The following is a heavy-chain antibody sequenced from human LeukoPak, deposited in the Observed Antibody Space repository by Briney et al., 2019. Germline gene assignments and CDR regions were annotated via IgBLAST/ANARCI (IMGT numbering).Heavy chain of an antibody. CDR2: ISTAGDRT. CDR3: ARVRVEEPAATETSYYYYGMDV. D-gene: IGHD2-2*01. V-gene: IGHV3-23*01. J-gene: IGHJ6*02. Sequence: GGSLRLSCAASGFTFKSYAMIWVRQAPGKGLESVSSISTAGDRTYYTDSVKGRFAISRDNSKNTLYLQMNSLRAEDTAVYYCARVRVEEPAATETSYYYYGMDVWGQGTTVTVSS. CDR1: GFTFKSYA.